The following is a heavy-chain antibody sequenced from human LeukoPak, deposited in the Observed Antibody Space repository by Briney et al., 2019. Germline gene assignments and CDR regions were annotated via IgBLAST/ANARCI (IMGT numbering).Heavy chain of an antibody. CDR1: GYIFTSYY. Sequence: ASVKVSCKASGYIFTSYYITWVRQAPGQGLEWMGWISAYNGNTNCAQKFQGRVSLTTDTSTSTAYMELRSLRSDDTAVYYCARDRGHFDYWGQGTLVTVSS. CDR2: ISAYNGNT. V-gene: IGHV1-18*01. J-gene: IGHJ4*02. CDR3: ARDRGHFDY.